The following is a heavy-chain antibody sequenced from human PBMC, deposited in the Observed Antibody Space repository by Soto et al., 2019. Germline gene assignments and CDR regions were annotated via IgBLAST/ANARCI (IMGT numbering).Heavy chain of an antibody. CDR1: GFTFGNYG. CDR2: MSGGGGNT. J-gene: IGHJ3*01. CDR3: AKGFIVVVTVLRPDDAFDV. Sequence: DVQLLESGVGLVQPGGSLRLSCATSGFTFGNYGMNWVRQAPGKGLEWVSGMSGGGGNTYYADSVKGRFTISRDPSKNTVFLAMNSLRAEDTAVYYCAKGFIVVVTVLRPDDAFDVWGQGTLVTVSS. D-gene: IGHD2-21*02. V-gene: IGHV3-23*01.